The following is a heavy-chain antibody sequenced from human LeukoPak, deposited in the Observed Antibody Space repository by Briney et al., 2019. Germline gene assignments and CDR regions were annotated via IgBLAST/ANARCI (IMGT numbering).Heavy chain of an antibody. Sequence: GGSLRLSCAASGFTFSSYWMSCVRQAPGKGLEWVTNIKQDGSEKYYVDSVKGRFTISRDNAKNSLYLQMNSLRAEDTAVYYCARPKLSSGWYRAFDIWGQGTMVTVSS. CDR3: ARPKLSSGWYRAFDI. CDR2: IKQDGSEK. J-gene: IGHJ3*02. V-gene: IGHV3-7*01. CDR1: GFTFSSYW. D-gene: IGHD6-19*01.